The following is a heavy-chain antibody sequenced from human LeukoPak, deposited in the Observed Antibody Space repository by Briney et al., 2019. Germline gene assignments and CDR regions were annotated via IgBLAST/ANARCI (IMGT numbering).Heavy chain of an antibody. CDR3: ARDRVTFGGVIVPFDY. Sequence: SSETLSLTCNVSTYSVSSGYYWGWIRQPPGKGLEWIGSIFHSGITYYNPSLKSRVTISVDTSKNQFSLKLRSVTAADTAVYYCARDRVTFGGVIVPFDYWGLGILVTVSS. J-gene: IGHJ4*02. V-gene: IGHV4-38-2*02. D-gene: IGHD3-16*02. CDR2: IFHSGIT. CDR1: TYSVSSGYY.